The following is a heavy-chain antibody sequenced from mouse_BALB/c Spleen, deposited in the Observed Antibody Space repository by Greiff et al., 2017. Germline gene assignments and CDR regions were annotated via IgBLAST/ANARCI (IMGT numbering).Heavy chain of an antibody. V-gene: IGHV1-5*01. CDR1: GYTFTSYW. Sequence: VHVKQSGTVLARPGASVKMSCKASGYTFTSYWMHWVKQRPGQGLEWIGAIYPGNSDTSYNQKFKGKAKLTAVTSTSTAYMELSSLTNEDSAVYYCTRGGFRTVDYWGQGTTLTGAS. D-gene: IGHD3-1*01. J-gene: IGHJ2*01. CDR2: IYPGNSDT. CDR3: TRGGFRTVDY.